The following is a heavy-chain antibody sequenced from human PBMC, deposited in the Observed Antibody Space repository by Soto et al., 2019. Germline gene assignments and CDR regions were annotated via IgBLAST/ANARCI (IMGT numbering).Heavy chain of an antibody. V-gene: IGHV3-33*01. Sequence: QVQLVESGGGVVQPEGFLRLSCAASGFSFSDYGMHWVRQAPGKGLEWVAVIWYDGSKKYYADSVKGRFTTSRDNSKNTLYLQMNSLRAEDTAVYYCAIPDSSSGPGYFQDWGQGTLVTVSS. D-gene: IGHD6-6*01. CDR3: AIPDSSSGPGYFQD. CDR2: IWYDGSKK. J-gene: IGHJ1*01. CDR1: GFSFSDYG.